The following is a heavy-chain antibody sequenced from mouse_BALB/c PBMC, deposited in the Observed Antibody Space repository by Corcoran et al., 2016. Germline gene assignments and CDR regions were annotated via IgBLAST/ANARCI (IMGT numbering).Heavy chain of an antibody. J-gene: IGHJ4*01. CDR2: INPYNGAT. D-gene: IGHD1-1*01. CDR3: AREGITTVPYAMDY. CDR1: GYSFTGYY. Sequence: EVQLQQSGPELVKPGASVKISCKASGYSFTGYYMHWVKQSHVKSLEWIGRINPYNGATSYNQNFKDKASLTVDKSSSTAYMELHSLTSEDSAVYYCAREGITTVPYAMDYWGQGTSVTVSS. V-gene: IGHV1-26*01.